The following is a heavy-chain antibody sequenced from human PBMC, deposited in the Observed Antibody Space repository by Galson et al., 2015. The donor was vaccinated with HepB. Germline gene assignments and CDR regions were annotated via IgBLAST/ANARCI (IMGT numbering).Heavy chain of an antibody. CDR3: ARDRGRSDYGYYYGMDV. J-gene: IGHJ6*02. CDR2: IPGSSTYI. Sequence: SLRLSCAASGFTFSYYTINWVRQAPGKGLEWVSSIPGSSTYIYYTDSVWGRFTVSRDNSNDSLYLQMNSLRVEDTAVYYCARDRGRSDYGYYYGMDVWGQGTTVTVSS. V-gene: IGHV3-21*01. D-gene: IGHD4-17*01. CDR1: GFTFSYYT.